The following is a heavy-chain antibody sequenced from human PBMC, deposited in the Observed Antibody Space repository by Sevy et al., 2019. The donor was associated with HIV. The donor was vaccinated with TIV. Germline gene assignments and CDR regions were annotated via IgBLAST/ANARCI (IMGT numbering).Heavy chain of an antibody. J-gene: IGHJ6*03. Sequence: ASVKVSCKASGGTFSSYAISWVRQAPGQGLEWMGGIIPIFGTANYVQKFQGRVTITADKSTSTAYMELSSLRSEDTAVYYCATAYYYDSSGYYPPDYYYYYMDVWGKGTTVTVSS. CDR1: GGTFSSYA. CDR2: IIPIFGTA. D-gene: IGHD3-22*01. CDR3: ATAYYYDSSGYYPPDYYYYYMDV. V-gene: IGHV1-69*06.